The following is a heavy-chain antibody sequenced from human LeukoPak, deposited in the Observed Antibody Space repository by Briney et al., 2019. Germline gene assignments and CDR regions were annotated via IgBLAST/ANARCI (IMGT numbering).Heavy chain of an antibody. Sequence: ASVKVSCKASGYTFTSYDINWVRQATGQGLEWMGWMNPNSGNTGYAQKLQGRVTMTRNTSISTAYMELRSLRSDDTAVYYCASGLAARLGFDYWGQGTLVTVSS. CDR1: GYTFTSYD. CDR3: ASGLAARLGFDY. CDR2: MNPNSGNT. V-gene: IGHV1-8*01. D-gene: IGHD6-6*01. J-gene: IGHJ4*02.